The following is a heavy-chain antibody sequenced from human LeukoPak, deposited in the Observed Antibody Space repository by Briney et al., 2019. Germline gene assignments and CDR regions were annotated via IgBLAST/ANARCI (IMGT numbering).Heavy chain of an antibody. V-gene: IGHV3-74*01. CDR3: VRESSGYAS. CDR2: VSGEGSSI. Sequence: PGGSLRLSCKASGFTFCDFYMSWVRQAPGKGLEWVARVSGEGSSIYADSVKGRFTISRDNAKNRVSLQMNSLRVEDTGVYYCVRESSGYASWGQGTLVTVSS. D-gene: IGHD3-22*01. CDR1: GFTFCDFY. J-gene: IGHJ5*02.